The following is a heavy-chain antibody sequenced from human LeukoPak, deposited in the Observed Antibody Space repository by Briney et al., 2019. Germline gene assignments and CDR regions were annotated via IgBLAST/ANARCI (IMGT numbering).Heavy chain of an antibody. D-gene: IGHD3-10*01. V-gene: IGHV4-34*01. CDR3: ARARITMVRGGFDWFDP. CDR1: GGSFSGYY. J-gene: IGHJ5*02. Sequence: SETLSLTCAVYGGSFSGYYWSWIRQPPGKGLERIGEINHSGSTNYNPSLKSRVTISVDTSKNQFSLKLSSVTAADTAVYYCARARITMVRGGFDWFDPWGQGTLVTVSS. CDR2: INHSGST.